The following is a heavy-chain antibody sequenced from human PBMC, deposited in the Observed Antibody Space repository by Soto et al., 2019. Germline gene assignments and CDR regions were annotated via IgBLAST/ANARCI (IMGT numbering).Heavy chain of an antibody. J-gene: IGHJ4*02. V-gene: IGHV3-23*01. D-gene: IGHD6-19*01. Sequence: EVQLLESGGGLVQPGGSLRLSCAAYGFTFSSYAMSWVRQAPGKGLEWVSAISGSGGSTYYADSVKGRFTISRDNSKNTLDLQMNSLRAEDTAVYYCAKDIGAGQWLVRDYFDYWGQGTLVTVSS. CDR3: AKDIGAGQWLVRDYFDY. CDR1: GFTFSSYA. CDR2: ISGSGGST.